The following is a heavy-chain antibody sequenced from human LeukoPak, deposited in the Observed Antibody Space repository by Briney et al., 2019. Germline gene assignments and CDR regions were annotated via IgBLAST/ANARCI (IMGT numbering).Heavy chain of an antibody. Sequence: SETLSLTCSVSGGSLSNYYWSWIRQPAGKGLEWIGRIYTSGSTNYYPSLTSRVTMSVDTSKHQFSLKLSSVTAADTAVYYCARMKGGYSDSGYYGGHYFDYWGQGTLVTVSS. J-gene: IGHJ4*02. CDR2: IYTSGST. V-gene: IGHV4-4*07. D-gene: IGHD3-22*01. CDR3: ARMKGGYSDSGYYGGHYFDY. CDR1: GGSLSNYY.